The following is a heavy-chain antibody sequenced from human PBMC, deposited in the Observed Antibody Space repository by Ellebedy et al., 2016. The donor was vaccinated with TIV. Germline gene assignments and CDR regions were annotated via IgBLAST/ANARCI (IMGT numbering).Heavy chain of an antibody. CDR3: ARARSSGWLHTPDY. CDR2: INPSGGST. J-gene: IGHJ4*02. D-gene: IGHD6-19*01. V-gene: IGHV1-46*04. CDR1: GYTFTSYY. Sequence: AASVKVSCKASGYTFTSYYMHWVRQAPGQGLEWMGIINPSGGSTTYAQKLQGRVTMTRHTSTSTVYMGLSSLRSKDTAVYYCARARSSGWLHTPDYWGQGTLVTVSS.